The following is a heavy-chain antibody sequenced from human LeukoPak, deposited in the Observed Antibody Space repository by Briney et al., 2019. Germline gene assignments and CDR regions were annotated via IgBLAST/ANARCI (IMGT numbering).Heavy chain of an antibody. Sequence: ASVKVSCKASGYTFTGYYMHWVRQAPGQGLEWMGWINPNSGGTKYAQKFQGRVTMTRDTSISTAYMELSSLRSDDTAVYYCASLFPDSSGYYYLGSMDVWGQGTTVTVSS. D-gene: IGHD3-22*01. J-gene: IGHJ6*02. CDR3: ASLFPDSSGYYYLGSMDV. CDR2: INPNSGGT. CDR1: GYTFTGYY. V-gene: IGHV1-2*02.